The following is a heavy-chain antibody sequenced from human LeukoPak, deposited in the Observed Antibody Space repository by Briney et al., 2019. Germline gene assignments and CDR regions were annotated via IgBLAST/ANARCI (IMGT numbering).Heavy chain of an antibody. V-gene: IGHV3-21*01. Sequence: GGSLRLSCAASGFTFSSYTMNWVRQGPGKGLEWVSSISTSSSYIHYADSVKGRFTISRDNAKNSLFLQMNGLRAEDTALYYCARKFLTGRLIDYWGQGTLVTVSS. CDR3: ARKFLTGRLIDY. D-gene: IGHD7-27*01. J-gene: IGHJ4*02. CDR2: ISTSSSYI. CDR1: GFTFSSYT.